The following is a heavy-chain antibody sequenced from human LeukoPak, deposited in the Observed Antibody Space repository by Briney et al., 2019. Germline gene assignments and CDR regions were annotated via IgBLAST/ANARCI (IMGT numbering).Heavy chain of an antibody. J-gene: IGHJ4*02. CDR3: ARDYGGNSGTDY. D-gene: IGHD4-23*01. CDR2: ISSSSNYI. V-gene: IGHV3-21*01. Sequence: GGSLRLSCAASGFTFSSYAMSWVRQAPGKGLEWVSSISSSSNYIYYADSVKGRFTNSRDNAKNSLYLQMNSLRAEDTAVYYCARDYGGNSGTDYWGQGTLVTVSS. CDR1: GFTFSSYA.